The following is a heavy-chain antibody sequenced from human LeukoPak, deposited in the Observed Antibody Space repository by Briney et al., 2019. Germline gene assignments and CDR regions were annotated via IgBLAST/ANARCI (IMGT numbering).Heavy chain of an antibody. J-gene: IGHJ4*02. Sequence: GGSLRLSCAASGFTVSSNYMSWVRQAPGKGLEWVSVIYSGGSTYYADSVKGRFTISRDNSKNTLYLRMNSLRAEDTAVYYCARTESGYDTPFDYWGQGTLVTVSS. D-gene: IGHD5-12*01. CDR2: IYSGGST. CDR1: GFTVSSNY. CDR3: ARTESGYDTPFDY. V-gene: IGHV3-53*01.